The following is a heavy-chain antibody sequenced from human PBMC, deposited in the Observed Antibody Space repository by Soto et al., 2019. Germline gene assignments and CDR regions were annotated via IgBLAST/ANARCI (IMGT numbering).Heavy chain of an antibody. J-gene: IGHJ4*02. CDR1: GYTFTSAG. CDR3: ARDLDGSGSYYTDY. V-gene: IGHV1-18*01. Sequence: GASVKVSCKTSGYTFTSAGISWVRRAPGQGLEWMGWISAYNGNTKYAQKVQGRVTMTTDTSTSTAYMELRSLTSDDTAVYYCARDLDGSGSYYTDYWGQGTLVTVSS. CDR2: ISAYNGNT. D-gene: IGHD3-10*01.